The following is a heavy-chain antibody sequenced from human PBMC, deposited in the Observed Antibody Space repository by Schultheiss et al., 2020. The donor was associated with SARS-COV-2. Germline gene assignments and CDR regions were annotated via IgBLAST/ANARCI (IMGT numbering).Heavy chain of an antibody. CDR3: AIILRFLEWSGAFDI. Sequence: SQTLSLTCTVSGGSISSSSYYWGWIRQPPGKGLEWIGSIYYSGSTYYNPSLKSRVTISVDTSKNQFSLKLSSVTAADTAVYYCAIILRFLEWSGAFDIWGQGTMVTVSS. V-gene: IGHV4-39*07. D-gene: IGHD3-3*01. CDR2: IYYSGST. CDR1: GGSISSSSYY. J-gene: IGHJ3*02.